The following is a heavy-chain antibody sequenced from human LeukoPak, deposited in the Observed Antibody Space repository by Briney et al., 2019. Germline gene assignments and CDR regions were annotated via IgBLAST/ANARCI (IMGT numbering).Heavy chain of an antibody. V-gene: IGHV3-64*01. D-gene: IGHD6-6*01. CDR1: GFTFSNYA. CDR2: IARNGGWT. CDR3: AKDVSFWGPLSSLEYSSSSPLDY. J-gene: IGHJ4*02. Sequence: PGGSLRLSCVASGFTFSNYAMHWVRQAPGKGLEYVSSIARNGGWTYYVNSVKDRFTISRDNSKNTLYLQMNSLRAEDTAVYYCAKDVSFWGPLSSLEYSSSSPLDYWGQGTLVTVSS.